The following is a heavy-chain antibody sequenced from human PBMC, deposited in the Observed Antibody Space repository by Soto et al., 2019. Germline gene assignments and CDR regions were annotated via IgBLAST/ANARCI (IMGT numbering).Heavy chain of an antibody. J-gene: IGHJ5*02. Sequence: SETLSLTCTVSGGSISSGDYYWSWIRQPPGKGLEWIGYINYSGSTNYNPSLKSRVTISVDTSKNQFSLKLSSVTAADTAVYYCARGVSGSTNWFDPWGQGTLVTVSS. CDR2: INYSGST. D-gene: IGHD3-10*01. CDR3: ARGVSGSTNWFDP. V-gene: IGHV4-30-4*01. CDR1: GGSISSGDYY.